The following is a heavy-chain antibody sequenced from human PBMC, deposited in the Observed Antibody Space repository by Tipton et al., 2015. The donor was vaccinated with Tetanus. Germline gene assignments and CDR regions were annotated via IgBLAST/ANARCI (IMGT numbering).Heavy chain of an antibody. J-gene: IGHJ5*02. CDR3: ARGSDIVVVPGVTRADWFDP. CDR2: VDRSGTT. Sequence: LRLSCTVSGVSISGYYWSWIRQPAGKGLEWIGRVDRSGTTTYNPSLKGRVTMSLDTSKNQFSLKLTSVTAADTAMYYCARGSDIVVVPGVTRADWFDPWGQGILVVVSA. D-gene: IGHD2-2*01. CDR1: GVSISGYY. V-gene: IGHV4-4*07.